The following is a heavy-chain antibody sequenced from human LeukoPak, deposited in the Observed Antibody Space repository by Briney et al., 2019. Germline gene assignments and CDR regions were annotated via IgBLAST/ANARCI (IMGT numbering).Heavy chain of an antibody. Sequence: SVKVSCKAPGGTFSSYAISWVRQAPGQGLEWMGGIIPIFGTANYAQKFQGRVTITADESTSTAYMELSSLRSEDTAVYYCARPHGDSYCGGDCYYYWGQGTLVTVSS. CDR2: IIPIFGTA. CDR3: ARPHGDSYCGGDCYYY. CDR1: GGTFSSYA. D-gene: IGHD2-21*01. V-gene: IGHV1-69*01. J-gene: IGHJ4*02.